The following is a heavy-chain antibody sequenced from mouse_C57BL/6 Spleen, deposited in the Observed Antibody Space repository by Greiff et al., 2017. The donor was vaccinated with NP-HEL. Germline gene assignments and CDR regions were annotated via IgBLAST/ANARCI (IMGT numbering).Heavy chain of an antibody. V-gene: IGHV1-69*01. CDR1: GYTFTSYW. CDR2: IDPSDSYT. D-gene: IGHD2-1*01. J-gene: IGHJ2*01. CDR3: ASYGNYSYFDY. Sequence: LQQPGAELVMPGASVKLSCKASGYTFTSYWMHWVKQRPGQGLEWIGEIDPSDSYTNYNQKFKGKSTLTVDKSPSTAYMQLSSLTSEDSAVYYCASYGNYSYFDYWGQGTTLTVSS.